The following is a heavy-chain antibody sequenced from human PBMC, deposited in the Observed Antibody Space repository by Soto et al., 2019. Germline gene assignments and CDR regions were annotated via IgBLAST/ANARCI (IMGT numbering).Heavy chain of an antibody. CDR1: GYTFTSYG. CDR3: ARDVSLYYYGSGRISDRRTADY. D-gene: IGHD3-10*01. CDR2: ISAYNGNT. V-gene: IGHV1-18*01. J-gene: IGHJ4*02. Sequence: ASVEVSCKASGYTFTSYGISWVRQAPGQGLEWMGWISAYNGNTNYAQKLQGRVTMTTDTSTSTAYMELRSLRSDDTAVYYCARDVSLYYYGSGRISDRRTADYWGQGTLVTVS.